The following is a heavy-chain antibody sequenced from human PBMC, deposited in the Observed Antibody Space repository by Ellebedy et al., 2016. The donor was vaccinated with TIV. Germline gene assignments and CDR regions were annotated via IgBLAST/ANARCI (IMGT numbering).Heavy chain of an antibody. CDR2: INHSGST. Sequence: MPSETLSLTCAVYGGSFSGYFWSWIRQPPGKGLEWIGEINHSGSTNYNPSLKSRVTISVDTSKNQFSVKLSSVTAADTAVYYCARDHGRGLTGYYKRDYGLDVWGQGTTVTVSS. V-gene: IGHV4-34*01. J-gene: IGHJ6*02. CDR1: GGSFSGYF. D-gene: IGHD3-9*01. CDR3: ARDHGRGLTGYYKRDYGLDV.